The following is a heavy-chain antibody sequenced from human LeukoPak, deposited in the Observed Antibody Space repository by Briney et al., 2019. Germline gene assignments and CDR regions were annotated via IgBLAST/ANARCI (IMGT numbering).Heavy chain of an antibody. D-gene: IGHD4-17*01. CDR2: FDPEDGET. V-gene: IGHV1-24*01. CDR3: ARRYDYGDYDAFDI. CDR1: GYTLTELS. Sequence: ASVKVSCKVSGYTLTELSMHWVRQAPGKGLEWMGGFDPEDGETIYAQKFQGRVTITADKSTSTAYMELSSLRSEDTAVYYCARRYDYGDYDAFDIWGQGTMVTVSS. J-gene: IGHJ3*02.